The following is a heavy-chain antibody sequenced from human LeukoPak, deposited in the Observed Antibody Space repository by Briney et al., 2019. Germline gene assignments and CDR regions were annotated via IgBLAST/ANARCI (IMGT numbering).Heavy chain of an antibody. J-gene: IGHJ4*02. V-gene: IGHV3-53*01. CDR1: GFTVSSNY. Sequence: PGGSLGLSCAASGFTVSSNYMSWVRQAPGKGLEWVSVIYSGGSTYYADSVKGRFTISRDNSKNTLYLQMNSLRAEDTAVYYCARSTMTPGGFDYWGQGTLVTVSS. CDR3: ARSTMTPGGFDY. CDR2: IYSGGST. D-gene: IGHD3-22*01.